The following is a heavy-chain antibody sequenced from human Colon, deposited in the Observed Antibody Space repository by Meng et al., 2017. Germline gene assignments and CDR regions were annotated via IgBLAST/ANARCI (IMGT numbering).Heavy chain of an antibody. J-gene: IGHJ4*02. D-gene: IGHD4-23*01. Sequence: HECGPGLVRPYQPQSFTCTASGGSISSGNYYWSWSRQPPGKGLEWIGYIYYSGSTYYNPPLKSRVTISVDTSKNQFSLKLSSVTAADTAVYYSAREPFAPYGGSRVYDYWGQGTLVTVSS. CDR2: IYYSGST. CDR1: GGSISSGNYY. V-gene: IGHV4-30-4*01. CDR3: AREPFAPYGGSRVYDY.